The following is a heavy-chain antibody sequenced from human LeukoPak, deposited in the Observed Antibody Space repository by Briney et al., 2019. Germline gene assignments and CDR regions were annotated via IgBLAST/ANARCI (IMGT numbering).Heavy chain of an antibody. CDR2: VYPDDSDT. Sequence: PGESLKISCKGSGYSFTGYWIGWVRQMPGKGLEWMGIVYPDDSDTRYSPSFQGQVTISADKSISTAYLQWSSLKASDTAMYYCARERSSQGYFDFWGQGTLVTVSS. CDR1: GYSFTGYW. V-gene: IGHV5-51*01. D-gene: IGHD6-6*01. CDR3: ARERSSQGYFDF. J-gene: IGHJ4*02.